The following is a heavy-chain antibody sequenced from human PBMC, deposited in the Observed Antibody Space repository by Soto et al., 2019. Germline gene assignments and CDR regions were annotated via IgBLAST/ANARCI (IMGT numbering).Heavy chain of an antibody. CDR2: ISYDGSNK. CDR3: ARLTLGHSRGPKLGFDP. V-gene: IGHV3-30-3*01. D-gene: IGHD6-13*01. CDR1: GFTFSSYA. Sequence: PGGPLRLSCAASGFTFSSYAMHWVRQAPGKGLEWVAVISYDGSNKYYADSVKGRFTISRDNSKNTLYLQMNSLRAEDTAVYYCARLTLGHSRGPKLGFDPWGQGTLVTVSS. J-gene: IGHJ5*02.